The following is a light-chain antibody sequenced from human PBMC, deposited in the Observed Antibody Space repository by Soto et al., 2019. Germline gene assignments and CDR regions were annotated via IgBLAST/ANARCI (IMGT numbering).Light chain of an antibody. CDR1: SSDVGDYNY. Sequence: QSALTQPASVSGSPGQSITISCTGTSSDVGDYNYVSWYQQHPGKAPKLMIYEVSNRPSGVSNRFSGSKSGNTASLTISGLQAEDEADYYCSSYTSSNIWVFCGGTKVTVL. CDR3: SSYTSSNIWV. V-gene: IGLV2-14*01. J-gene: IGLJ3*02. CDR2: EVS.